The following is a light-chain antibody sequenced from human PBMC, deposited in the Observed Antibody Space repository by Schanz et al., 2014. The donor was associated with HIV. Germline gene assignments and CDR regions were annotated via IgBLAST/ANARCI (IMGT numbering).Light chain of an antibody. J-gene: IGKJ4*01. CDR2: DAS. V-gene: IGKV3-11*01. CDR1: RSVSSY. Sequence: EIVMTQSPVTLSVSPGERVTLSCRASRSVSSYLAWYQQSPGQAPRLLIYDASNRATGIPARFSGSGSGTDFTLTISSLEAEDFAVYYCQQRTNWPSFGGGTKVEV. CDR3: QQRTNWPS.